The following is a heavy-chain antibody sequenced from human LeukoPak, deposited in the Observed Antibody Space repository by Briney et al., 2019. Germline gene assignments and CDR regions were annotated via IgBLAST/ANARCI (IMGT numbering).Heavy chain of an antibody. J-gene: IGHJ6*03. V-gene: IGHV3-23*01. CDR3: AKQGVDVVVPAAIIHYYYYMDV. D-gene: IGHD2-2*01. CDR2: ISGSGGST. Sequence: PGCSLRLSRAASGFTFSSYSMNWLRQAPRKGLEWVSAISGSGGSTYYAHSLKGRFTISRNNSKNTLYLQMNSLRAEDTAVYYCAKQGVDVVVPAAIIHYYYYMDVWGKGTTVTISS. CDR1: GFTFSSYS.